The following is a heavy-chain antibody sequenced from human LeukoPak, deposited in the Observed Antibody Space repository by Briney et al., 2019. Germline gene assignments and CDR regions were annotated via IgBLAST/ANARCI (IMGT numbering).Heavy chain of an antibody. CDR3: AREGNYYDSNGYYY. D-gene: IGHD3-22*01. Sequence: PSETLSLTCSVSGGSISAYYWSWIRQPAGKGLKWIGRIYSSGSTNYNPSLKSRVTLSVETSKNQFSLKLSSVTAADTAVYYCAREGNYYDSNGYYYWGQGTLVTVSS. V-gene: IGHV4-4*07. CDR2: IYSSGST. CDR1: GGSISAYY. J-gene: IGHJ4*02.